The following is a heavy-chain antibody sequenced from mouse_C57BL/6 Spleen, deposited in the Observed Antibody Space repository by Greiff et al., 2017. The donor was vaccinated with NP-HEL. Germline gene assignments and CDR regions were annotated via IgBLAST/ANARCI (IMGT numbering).Heavy chain of an antibody. D-gene: IGHD2-4*01. CDR1: GFNIKDDY. J-gene: IGHJ3*01. CDR3: TTGLPWFAY. Sequence: EVQLQQSGAELVRPGASVKLSCTASGFNIKDDYMHWVKQRPEQGLEWIGWIDPENGDTEYASKFQGKATITADTSSNTADLQLSSLTSEDTAVYYCTTGLPWFAYWGQGTLVTVSA. CDR2: IDPENGDT. V-gene: IGHV14-4*01.